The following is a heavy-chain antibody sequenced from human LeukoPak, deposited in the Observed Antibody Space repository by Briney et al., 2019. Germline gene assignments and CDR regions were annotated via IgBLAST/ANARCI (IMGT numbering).Heavy chain of an antibody. Sequence: PSETLSLTCTVSGGSISSSSYYCAWIRQPRGKGLEWFGSISYSESSYYNPSLKSRVTMYLDTSKNQFTLKLSSGTAADTAVYYCARLEGRLLLHPDYWGQESQVTVSS. CDR3: ARLEGRLLLHPDY. V-gene: IGHV4-39*01. D-gene: IGHD3-22*01. J-gene: IGHJ4*02. CDR1: GGSISSSSYY. CDR2: ISYSESS.